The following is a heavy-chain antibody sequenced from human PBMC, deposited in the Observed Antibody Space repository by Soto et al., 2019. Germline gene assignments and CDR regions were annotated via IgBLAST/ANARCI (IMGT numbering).Heavy chain of an antibody. CDR2: IKNKVDGGTT. CDR1: GITFPNAW. J-gene: IGHJ4*02. D-gene: IGHD4-17*01. V-gene: IGHV3-15*01. CDR3: TTDPGDYEDF. Sequence: EVQLVESGGDFVKPGGCLRLSCAASGITFPNAWMSWVRQAPGKGLEWVGRIKNKVDGGTTDYAAPVRGRFTISRDDSKNILFLQMSSLEIGDTAVYYCTTDPGDYEDFWGQGTLVTVSS.